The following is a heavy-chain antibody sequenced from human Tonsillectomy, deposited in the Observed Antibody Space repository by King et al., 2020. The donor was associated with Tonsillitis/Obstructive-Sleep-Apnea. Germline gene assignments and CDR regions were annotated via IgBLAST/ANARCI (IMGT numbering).Heavy chain of an antibody. Sequence: LQLQESGPGLVKPSETLSLTCTVSGGSISSSSYYWGWIRQPPGKGLEWIGSIYYSGSTYYNPSLKSRGTISVDTSKNQFSLKLSSVTAADTAVYYCARRGIAVAFDAFDIWGQGTMVTVSS. V-gene: IGHV4-39*01. J-gene: IGHJ3*02. CDR3: ARRGIAVAFDAFDI. CDR1: GGSISSSSYY. D-gene: IGHD6-19*01. CDR2: IYYSGST.